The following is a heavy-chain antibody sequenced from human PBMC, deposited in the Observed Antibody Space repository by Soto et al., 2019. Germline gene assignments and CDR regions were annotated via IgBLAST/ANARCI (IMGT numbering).Heavy chain of an antibody. D-gene: IGHD3-10*01. CDR1: GFTFSSYA. CDR3: AKEQRDVLLWFGELRAFDY. Sequence: GGSLRLSCAASGFTFSSYAMSWVRQAPGKGLEWVSAISGSGGSTYYADSVKGRFTISRDNSKNTLYLQMNSLRAEDTAVYYCAKEQRDVLLWFGELRAFDYWGQGTLVTVSS. CDR2: ISGSGGST. J-gene: IGHJ4*02. V-gene: IGHV3-23*01.